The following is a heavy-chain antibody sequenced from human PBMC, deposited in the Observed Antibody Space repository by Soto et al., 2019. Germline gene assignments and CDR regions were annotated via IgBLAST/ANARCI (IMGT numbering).Heavy chain of an antibody. Sequence: QVQLQQWGAGLLKPSETLSLTCAVYGGFVSSGSYYWSWIRQPPGKGLEWIGAMSHSGGTHFNPSLKRRVTISVDTSKNQFPLKMSSVTAADTALYYCARVERGTATTVVDAFDIWGPGTMVTVSS. CDR1: GGFVSSGSYY. J-gene: IGHJ3*02. D-gene: IGHD1-1*01. CDR2: MSHSGGT. CDR3: ARVERGTATTVVDAFDI. V-gene: IGHV4-34*01.